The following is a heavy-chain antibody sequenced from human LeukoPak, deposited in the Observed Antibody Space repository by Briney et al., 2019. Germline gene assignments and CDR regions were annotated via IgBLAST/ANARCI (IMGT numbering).Heavy chain of an antibody. V-gene: IGHV4-39*01. J-gene: IGHJ4*02. CDR3: ASQGGCSGGSCFSRIDS. CDR1: GGSISITSYY. D-gene: IGHD2-15*01. Sequence: PSETLSLTCSVSGGSISITSYYWGWIRQPPGKGLEWIGSVYYSGTTYYNPSLNSRVNISVDTSKNQFSLKLSSVTAADTAVYYCASQGGCSGGSCFSRIDSWGQGTLVTVSS. CDR2: VYYSGTT.